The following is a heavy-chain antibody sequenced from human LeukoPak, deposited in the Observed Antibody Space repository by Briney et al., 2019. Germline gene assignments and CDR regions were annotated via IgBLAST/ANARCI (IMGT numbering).Heavy chain of an antibody. CDR2: IIPIFGTA. CDR1: GGTFSSYA. CDR3: ARDWGDYYDSSGPSYPVGAFDI. Sequence: SVKVSCKASGGTFSSYAISWVRQAPGQGLEWMGRIIPIFGTANYAQKFQGRVTITTDESTSTAYMELSSLRSEDTAVYYCARDWGDYYDSSGPSYPVGAFDIWGQGTMVTVSS. J-gene: IGHJ3*02. D-gene: IGHD3-22*01. V-gene: IGHV1-69*05.